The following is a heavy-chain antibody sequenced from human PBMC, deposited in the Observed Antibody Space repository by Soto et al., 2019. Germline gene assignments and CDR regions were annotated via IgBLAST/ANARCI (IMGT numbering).Heavy chain of an antibody. D-gene: IGHD2-15*01. CDR3: ARSVGCSGGSCYSGKN. CDR2: IIPILGIA. CDR1: GGTFISYT. Sequence: SVNVYCKASGGTFISYTISWVRQAPGQGLEWMGRIIPILGIANYAQKFQGRVTITADKSTSTAYMELSSLRSEDTAVYYCARSVGCSGGSCYSGKNWGQGTLVTVSS. V-gene: IGHV1-69*02. J-gene: IGHJ4*02.